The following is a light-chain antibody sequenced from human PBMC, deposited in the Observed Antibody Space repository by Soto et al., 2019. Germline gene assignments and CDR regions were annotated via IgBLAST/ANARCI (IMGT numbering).Light chain of an antibody. Sequence: DIQMTQSPSSLSAAVGDRVTITGRARQGISIWLAWYQQKPGKAPRLLIYDASILESGVPSRFSGSGSGTEFTLTISSLQPDDFATYYCQQYNSYRTFGQGTKVDI. CDR2: DAS. V-gene: IGKV1-5*01. CDR1: QGISIW. CDR3: QQYNSYRT. J-gene: IGKJ1*01.